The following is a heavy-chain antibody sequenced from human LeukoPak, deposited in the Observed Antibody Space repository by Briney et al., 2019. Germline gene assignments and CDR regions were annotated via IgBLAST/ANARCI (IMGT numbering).Heavy chain of an antibody. D-gene: IGHD6-13*01. CDR1: GFTVGNNY. V-gene: IGHV3-53*01. Sequence: PGGSLRLSCTASGFTVGNNYMNWFRQAPGKGLEWVSIIYSGGSTYYADSVKGRFTISRDNSKNTLYLQMSSLRVEDTAVYYCARDPPGIAASVSGGWGQGTLVTVSS. J-gene: IGHJ1*01. CDR3: ARDPPGIAASVSGG. CDR2: IYSGGST.